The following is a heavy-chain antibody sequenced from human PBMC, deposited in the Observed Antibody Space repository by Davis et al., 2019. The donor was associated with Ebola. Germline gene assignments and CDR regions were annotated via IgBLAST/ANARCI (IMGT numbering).Heavy chain of an antibody. CDR1: GGSISSYY. CDR2: INHSGST. Sequence: SETLSLTCTVSGGSISSYYWSWIRQPPGKGLEWIGEINHSGSTNYNPSLKSRVTISVDTSKNQFSLKLSSVTAADTAVYYCAGADYSFLAFDYWGQGTLVTVSS. D-gene: IGHD4-11*01. J-gene: IGHJ4*02. V-gene: IGHV4-34*01. CDR3: AGADYSFLAFDY.